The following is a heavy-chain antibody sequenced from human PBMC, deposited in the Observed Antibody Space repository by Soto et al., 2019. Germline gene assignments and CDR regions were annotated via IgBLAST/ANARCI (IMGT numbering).Heavy chain of an antibody. CDR1: GGSISSYY. Sequence: PSETLSLTCTVSGGSISSYYWSWIRQPPGKGLEWIGYIYYSGSTNYNPSLKSRVTISTDTSKNQFSLKLSSVTAADTAVYYCARHRYNSGSYIDYWGQGTLVTVSS. CDR3: ARHRYNSGSYIDY. V-gene: IGHV4-59*08. CDR2: IYYSGST. D-gene: IGHD3-10*01. J-gene: IGHJ4*02.